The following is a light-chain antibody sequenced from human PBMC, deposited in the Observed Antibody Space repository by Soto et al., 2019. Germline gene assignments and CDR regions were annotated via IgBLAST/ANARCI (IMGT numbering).Light chain of an antibody. J-gene: IGKJ2*01. CDR1: QSISNY. Sequence: DIHMTQSPSSLSASVGDRVTITCRASQSISNYLNWYQQKPGKAPNLLIYIASNLHSGFPSRFSGSGSGTDFTLTIGSLQPEDFATYYCQQSYSTPYTFGQGTKLDIK. CDR3: QQSYSTPYT. V-gene: IGKV1-39*01. CDR2: IAS.